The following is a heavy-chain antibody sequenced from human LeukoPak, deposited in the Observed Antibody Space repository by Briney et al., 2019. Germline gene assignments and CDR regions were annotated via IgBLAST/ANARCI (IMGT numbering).Heavy chain of an antibody. D-gene: IGHD3-9*01. V-gene: IGHV5-51*01. CDR1: TXYW. J-gene: IGHJ5*02. CDR2: IYPGDSDT. CDR3: ARRVDWGSGNWFDP. Sequence: TXYWXXWGRQMPRKGLEGXXIIYPGDSDTRYSPSFQGQVTISADKSISTAYLQWSSLKASDTAMYYCARRVDWGSGNWFDPWGQGTLVTVSS.